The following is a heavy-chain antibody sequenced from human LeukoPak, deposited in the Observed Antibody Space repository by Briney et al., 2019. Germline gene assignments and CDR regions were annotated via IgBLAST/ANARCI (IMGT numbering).Heavy chain of an antibody. J-gene: IGHJ4*02. CDR2: IRYGGSND. CDR3: AKDAEYSSSSGNY. V-gene: IGHV3-30*02. D-gene: IGHD6-6*01. CDR1: GFTFSSYG. Sequence: GGSLRLSCAASGFTFSSYGMHWVRQAPGKGLEWVAFIRYGGSNDYYADSVKGRFTISRDNSKNTLYLQMNSLRAEDTAVYYCAKDAEYSSSSGNYWGQGTLVTVSS.